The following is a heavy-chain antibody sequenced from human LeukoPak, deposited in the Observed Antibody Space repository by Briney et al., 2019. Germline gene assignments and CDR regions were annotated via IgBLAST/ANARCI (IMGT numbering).Heavy chain of an antibody. V-gene: IGHV3-30*04. J-gene: IGHJ4*02. CDR1: GFTFSSYA. CDR3: ARAPLRVDYFDY. D-gene: IGHD3-3*01. CDR2: ISYDGSNK. Sequence: PGGSLRLSCAASGFTFSSYAMHWVRQAPGKGLEWVAVISYDGSNKYYADSVKGRFTISRDNSKNTLYLQMNSLRAEDTAVYYCARAPLRVDYFDYWGQGTLVTVSS.